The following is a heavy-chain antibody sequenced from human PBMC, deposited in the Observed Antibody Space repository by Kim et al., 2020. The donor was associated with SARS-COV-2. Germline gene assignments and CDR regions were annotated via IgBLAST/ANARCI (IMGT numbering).Heavy chain of an antibody. D-gene: IGHD3-22*01. Sequence: RGSLRLSCAASGFTFSNYGMHWVRQAPGKGLEWVAIIWYDGSNKYYADSVKGRFTISRDNSKNTLYLQLNSLRAEDTAVYYCARGESGGYYPHPGHWGQGTLVTVSS. CDR1: GFTFSNYG. V-gene: IGHV3-33*01. J-gene: IGHJ4*02. CDR2: IWYDGSNK. CDR3: ARGESGGYYPHPGH.